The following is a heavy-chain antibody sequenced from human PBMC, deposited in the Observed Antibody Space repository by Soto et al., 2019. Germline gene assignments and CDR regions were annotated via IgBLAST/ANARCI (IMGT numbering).Heavy chain of an antibody. CDR3: VKWGDDSKYFHH. CDR1: EFIFSKSS. Sequence: HPGGSLRLSCAASEFIFSKSSMIWVRQAPGAGLEWVSGINGSGGRTFYADSVKGRFTISRDNLKNTLFMQMNSLKAEDTAIYYCVKWGDDSKYFHHWGQGTLVTVSS. J-gene: IGHJ1*01. CDR2: INGSGGRT. V-gene: IGHV3-23*01. D-gene: IGHD2-21*02.